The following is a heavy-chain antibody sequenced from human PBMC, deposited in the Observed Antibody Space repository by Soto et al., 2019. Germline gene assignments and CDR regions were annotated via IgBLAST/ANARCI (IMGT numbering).Heavy chain of an antibody. D-gene: IGHD2-2*01. Sequence: GASVKVSCKASGYTFTSYGISWVRQAPGQGLEWMGFINPSGGSTNHAQKFQGRVTMTRDTSTSTVYMELTILRSEDAAVYYCARDYLSSKLSLSYFDFWGQGTLVTVSS. CDR1: GYTFTSYG. V-gene: IGHV1-46*01. J-gene: IGHJ4*02. CDR3: ARDYLSSKLSLSYFDF. CDR2: INPSGGST.